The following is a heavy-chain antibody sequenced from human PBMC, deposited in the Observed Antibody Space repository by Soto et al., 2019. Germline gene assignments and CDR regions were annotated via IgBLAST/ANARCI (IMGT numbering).Heavy chain of an antibody. J-gene: IGHJ4*02. V-gene: IGHV3-21*01. CDR1: GFTFSSYS. D-gene: IGHD6-25*01. CDR3: ARIGGYSSGRVLSFFDY. Sequence: EVQLVESGGGLVKPGGSLRLSCAASGFTFSSYSMNWVRQAPGKGLEWVSSISSSSSYIYYADSVKGRFTISRDNAKNSRYLQMNSLRAEDTAVYYCARIGGYSSGRVLSFFDYWGQGTLVTVSS. CDR2: ISSSSSYI.